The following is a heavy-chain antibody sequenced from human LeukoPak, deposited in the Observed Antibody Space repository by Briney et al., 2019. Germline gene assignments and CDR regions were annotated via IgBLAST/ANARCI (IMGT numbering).Heavy chain of an antibody. CDR3: ARRTPDIAAAGAGGWFDP. CDR1: GGSISSSSYY. V-gene: IGHV4-39*01. J-gene: IGHJ5*02. D-gene: IGHD6-13*01. CDR2: IYYSGST. Sequence: SETLSLTCTVSGGSISSSSYYWGWIRQPPGKGLEWIGSIYYSGSTYYNPSLKSRVTISVDTSKNQFSLKLSSVTAADTAVYYCARRTPDIAAAGAGGWFDPWGQGTLVTVSS.